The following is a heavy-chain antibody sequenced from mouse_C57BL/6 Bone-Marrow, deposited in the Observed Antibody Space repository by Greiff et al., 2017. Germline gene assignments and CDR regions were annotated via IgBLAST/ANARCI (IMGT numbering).Heavy chain of an antibody. CDR3: TRRGWLRLSYFDY. Sequence: EVQLQQSGTVLARPGASVKMSCKTSGYTFTSYWMHWVKQRPGQGLEWLGAIYPGNSDTSYNQKFKGKAKLTAVTSASTAYMELSSLTNEDSAVYYCTRRGWLRLSYFDYWGQGTTLTVSS. CDR2: IYPGNSDT. CDR1: GYTFTSYW. V-gene: IGHV1-5*01. J-gene: IGHJ2*01. D-gene: IGHD3-2*02.